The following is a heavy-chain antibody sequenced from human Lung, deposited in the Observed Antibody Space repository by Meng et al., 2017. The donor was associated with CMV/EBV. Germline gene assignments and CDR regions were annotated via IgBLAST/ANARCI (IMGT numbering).Heavy chain of an antibody. V-gene: IGHV1-69*05. CDR3: ARDRGTIFGVDFDY. CDR1: GGTFSSYA. Sequence: SVKVSCKASGGTFSSYAISWVRQAPGQGLEWMGGIIPIFGTANYAQKFQGRVTITTDESTSTAYMELSSPRSEDTAVYYCARDRGTIFGVDFDYWGQGTLVTVSS. CDR2: IIPIFGTA. D-gene: IGHD3-3*01. J-gene: IGHJ4*02.